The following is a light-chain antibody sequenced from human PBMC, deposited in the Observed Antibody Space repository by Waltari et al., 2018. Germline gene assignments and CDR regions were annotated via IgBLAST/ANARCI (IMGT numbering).Light chain of an antibody. CDR2: GAS. CDR1: QSVSRA. CDR3: QEYVTLPAT. Sequence: EIVLTQSPGTLSLSPGERATLSCRASQSVSRALAWYQQKPCQAPRLLIYGASSRATGIPDRFSGSGSGTDFSLTISRLEPEDFAVYYCQEYVTLPATFGQGTKVEI. J-gene: IGKJ1*01. V-gene: IGKV3-20*01.